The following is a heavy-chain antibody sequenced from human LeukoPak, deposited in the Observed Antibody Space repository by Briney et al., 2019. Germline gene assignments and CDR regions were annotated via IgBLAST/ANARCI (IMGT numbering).Heavy chain of an antibody. D-gene: IGHD5-12*01. CDR3: AKYRGFSGYEPSDY. Sequence: GGSLRLSCAASGFTFSSYAMSWLRQAPGKGLEGVSALSGIGGSTYYADSVKGRFTISRDKSKNTLYLQMDSLRAEDTAVYYCAKYRGFSGYEPSDYWGQGTLVTVSS. J-gene: IGHJ4*02. V-gene: IGHV3-23*01. CDR2: LSGIGGST. CDR1: GFTFSSYA.